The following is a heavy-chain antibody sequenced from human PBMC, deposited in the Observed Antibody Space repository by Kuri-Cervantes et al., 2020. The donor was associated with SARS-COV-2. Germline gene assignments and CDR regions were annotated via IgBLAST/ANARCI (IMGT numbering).Heavy chain of an antibody. D-gene: IGHD3-10*01. Sequence: SETLSLTCAVYGGSFSGYYWSWIRQPPGKGLEWIGEINHSGSTNYNPSLKSRVTISVDTSRNQFSLKLSSVTAADTAVYYCARRKITMDRGVEAGGQYYFDYWGQGTLVTFSS. J-gene: IGHJ4*02. V-gene: IGHV4-34*01. CDR3: ARRKITMDRGVEAGGQYYFDY. CDR1: GGSFSGYY. CDR2: INHSGST.